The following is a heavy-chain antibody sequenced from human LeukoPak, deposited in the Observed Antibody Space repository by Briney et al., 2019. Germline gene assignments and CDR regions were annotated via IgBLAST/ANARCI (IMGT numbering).Heavy chain of an antibody. CDR2: IYYSGST. Sequence: SETLSLTCTVSGGSVSSGSYYWSWTRQPPGKGLEWIGYIYYSGSTNYNPSLKSRVTISVDTSKNQFSLKLSSVTAADTAVYYCARGGVGGYSYGYDFDYWGQGTLVTVSS. V-gene: IGHV4-61*01. CDR3: ARGGVGGYSYGYDFDY. D-gene: IGHD5-18*01. J-gene: IGHJ4*02. CDR1: GGSVSSGSYY.